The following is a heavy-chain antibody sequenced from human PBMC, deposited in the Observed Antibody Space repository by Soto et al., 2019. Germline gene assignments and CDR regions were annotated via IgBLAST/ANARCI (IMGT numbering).Heavy chain of an antibody. Sequence: QVKLVDSGGGVVPPGRSLRLSCAASGFTFNSYGMHWVRQAPGKGLEWVAVVSKDGSEKYYADSVKGRFSISRDNSKNTLYLQMNSLRVEDTAVYFCHDGSPSYWGQGTLVTVSS. CDR2: VSKDGSEK. CDR1: GFTFNSYG. V-gene: IGHV3-30*03. CDR3: HDGSPSY. D-gene: IGHD1-26*01. J-gene: IGHJ4*02.